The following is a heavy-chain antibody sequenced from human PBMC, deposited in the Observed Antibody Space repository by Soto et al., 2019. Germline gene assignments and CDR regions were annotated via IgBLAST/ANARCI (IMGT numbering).Heavy chain of an antibody. J-gene: IGHJ6*03. D-gene: IGHD6-13*01. CDR3: AGGRGSSWYDYYYMDV. Sequence: ASVKVSCKASGYTFTSYYMNWVRQAPGQGLEWMGIINPSGGSTSYAQKFQGRVTMTRDTSTSTVYMELSSLRSEDTAVYYCAGGRGSSWYDYYYMDVWGKGTTVTVSS. CDR1: GYTFTSYY. CDR2: INPSGGST. V-gene: IGHV1-46*01.